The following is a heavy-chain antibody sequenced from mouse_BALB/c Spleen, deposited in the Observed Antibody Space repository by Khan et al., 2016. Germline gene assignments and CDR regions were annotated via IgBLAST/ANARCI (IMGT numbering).Heavy chain of an antibody. CDR2: IWSGGNT. CDR3: ARNGKWYFDV. CDR1: GFSLSRYS. Sequence: QVQLKESGPGLVAPSQSLSITCTVSGFSLSRYSVNWVRQPPGKGLEWLGMIWSGGNTDYNSALNSRLNITNDNSKSHVFLKMNSLQADDTAMYYCARNGKWYFDVWGAGTTVTVSS. V-gene: IGHV2-6-4*01. D-gene: IGHD2-1*01. J-gene: IGHJ1*01.